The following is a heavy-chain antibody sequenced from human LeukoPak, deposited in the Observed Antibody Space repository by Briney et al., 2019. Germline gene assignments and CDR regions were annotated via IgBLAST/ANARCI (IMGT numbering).Heavy chain of an antibody. D-gene: IGHD6-19*01. CDR3: ARDPSSGWYTQKEAPIFDY. V-gene: IGHV3-30-3*01. Sequence: GGSLRLSCAASGFTFSSYAMHWVRQAPGKGLEWVAVISYDGSNKYYADSVKGRFTISRDNSKNTLYLQMNSLRSDDTAVYYCARDPSSGWYTQKEAPIFDYWGQGTLVTVSS. J-gene: IGHJ4*02. CDR1: GFTFSSYA. CDR2: ISYDGSNK.